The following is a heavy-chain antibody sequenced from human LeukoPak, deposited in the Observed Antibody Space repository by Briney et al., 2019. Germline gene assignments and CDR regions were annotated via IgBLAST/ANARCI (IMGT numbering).Heavy chain of an antibody. Sequence: GGSLRLSCVVSGIPFTSYAMTWVRQAPGKGLEWVSSISGSSGSIYYADSVKGRFTISRDNAKNSLYLQMNSLRAEDTAVYYCARDTLGVRGVIDYGMDVWGQGTTVTVSS. V-gene: IGHV3-21*04. CDR3: ARDTLGVRGVIDYGMDV. J-gene: IGHJ6*02. CDR1: GIPFTSYA. D-gene: IGHD3-10*01. CDR2: ISGSSGSI.